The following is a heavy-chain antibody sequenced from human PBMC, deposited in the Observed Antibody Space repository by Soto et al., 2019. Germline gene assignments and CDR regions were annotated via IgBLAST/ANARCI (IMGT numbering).Heavy chain of an antibody. D-gene: IGHD2-15*01. CDR1: SAPVSSTTYY. J-gene: IGHJ5*02. V-gene: IGHV4-39*07. Sequence: ASETLSLTCTVSSAPVSSTTYYWAWVRQPPGKGLEWIGSIYYSGTTYYNPSLKSRVTISVDTSKNQFSLKLSSVTAADTAVYYCARVGRLYRNNNWFDPWGQGTLVTVSS. CDR2: IYYSGTT. CDR3: ARVGRLYRNNNWFDP.